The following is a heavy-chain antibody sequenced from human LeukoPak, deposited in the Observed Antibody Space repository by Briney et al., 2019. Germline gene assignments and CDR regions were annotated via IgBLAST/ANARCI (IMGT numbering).Heavy chain of an antibody. J-gene: IGHJ4*02. CDR1: GYTFSSYG. Sequence: GASVKVSCKASGYTFSSYGISWVRQSPGEGLEWMGWITAYNGNTNYAQKFQGRITMTTDTPRSTAYMELRSLRSDVTAVYYCAGDLQSGAAMFDYWGQGTLVTVSS. CDR2: ITAYNGNT. CDR3: AGDLQSGAAMFDY. V-gene: IGHV1-18*01. D-gene: IGHD2-2*01.